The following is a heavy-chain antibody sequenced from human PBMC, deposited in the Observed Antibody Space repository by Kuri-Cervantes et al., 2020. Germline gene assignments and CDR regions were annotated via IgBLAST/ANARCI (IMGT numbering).Heavy chain of an antibody. Sequence: SETLSLTCTVSGGSISSSSYYWGWIRQPPGKGLEWIGSIYYSGSTYYNPSLKSRVTISVDKSKNQFSPKLSSVTAADTAVYYCARAGITMVRGVLYNWFDPWGQGTLVTVSS. D-gene: IGHD3-10*01. CDR2: IYYSGST. CDR3: ARAGITMVRGVLYNWFDP. CDR1: GGSISSSSYY. V-gene: IGHV4-39*07. J-gene: IGHJ5*02.